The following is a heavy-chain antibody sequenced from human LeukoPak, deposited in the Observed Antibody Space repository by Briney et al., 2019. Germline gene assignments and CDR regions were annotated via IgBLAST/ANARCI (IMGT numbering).Heavy chain of an antibody. V-gene: IGHV5-51*01. CDR1: GYPFTTFY. D-gene: IGHD6-19*01. CDR3: AMMYEIGWGLLL. Sequence: GDSLKISCQGSGYPFTTFYIVWVRQMPGRGLEWLGSINPSDSDTKYSPSVEGQVSISGDRSTSSAYLQWSSLRASDTAMYYCAMMYEIGWGLLLWGQGTQVTVSS. CDR2: INPSDSDT. J-gene: IGHJ4*02.